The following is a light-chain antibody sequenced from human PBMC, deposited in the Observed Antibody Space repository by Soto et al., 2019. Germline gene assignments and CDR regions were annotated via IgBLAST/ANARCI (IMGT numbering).Light chain of an antibody. CDR1: QSINSW. J-gene: IGKJ2*01. CDR2: KAS. V-gene: IGKV1-5*03. Sequence: DIQMTQSPSTLSASVGDRVTITCRASQSINSWLAWYQQKPGKAPKVLIYKASTLESGVTSRISSSGSGTEFTLTISSLQPDDFATYYCQQYNSYPFTFGQGTQLQIK. CDR3: QQYNSYPFT.